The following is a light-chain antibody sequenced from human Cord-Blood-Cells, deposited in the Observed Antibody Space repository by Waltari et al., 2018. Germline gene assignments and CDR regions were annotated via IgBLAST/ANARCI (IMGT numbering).Light chain of an antibody. V-gene: IGLV2-14*01. CDR3: SSYTSSSTPV. CDR1: SSDVGGYNN. Sequence: QSALTQPASVSGSPGQSITISCTGTSSDVGGYNNVSWYQQHTAKPPKHMIYDVSNRPSGFSNRFSGSNSGNTASLPISGLQAEDEADYYCSSYTSSSTPVFGTGTKVTVL. CDR2: DVS. J-gene: IGLJ1*01.